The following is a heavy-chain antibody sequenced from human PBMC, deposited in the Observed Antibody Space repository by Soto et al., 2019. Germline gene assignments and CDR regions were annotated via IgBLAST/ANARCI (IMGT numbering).Heavy chain of an antibody. CDR3: AREPYGSGKNFFDY. D-gene: IGHD3-10*01. CDR2: INSDGSST. J-gene: IGHJ4*02. Sequence: EVQLVESEGGLVQPGGSLRLSCAASGFTFSSYWMHWVRQAPGKGLVWVSRINSDGSSTSYADSVKGRFTISRDNAKNTLYLQMNSLRAEDTAVYYCAREPYGSGKNFFDYWGQGTLVTVSS. CDR1: GFTFSSYW. V-gene: IGHV3-74*01.